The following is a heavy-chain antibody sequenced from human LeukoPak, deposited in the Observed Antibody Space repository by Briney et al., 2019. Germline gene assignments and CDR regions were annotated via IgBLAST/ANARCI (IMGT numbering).Heavy chain of an antibody. CDR1: GFTFSSYA. Sequence: PGGSLRLSCAASGFTFSSYAMHWVRQAPGKGLEWVAVISYDGSNKYYADSVKGRFTISRDNSKNTLYLQMNSLRAEDTAVYYCARDGHGDLLFDYWGQGTLVTVSS. J-gene: IGHJ4*02. D-gene: IGHD4-17*01. CDR2: ISYDGSNK. V-gene: IGHV3-30-3*01. CDR3: ARDGHGDLLFDY.